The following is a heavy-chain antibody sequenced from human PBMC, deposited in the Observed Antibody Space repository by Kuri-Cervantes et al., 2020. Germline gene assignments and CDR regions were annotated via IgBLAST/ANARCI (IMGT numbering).Heavy chain of an antibody. CDR3: AKRRGPGAAAFDY. Sequence: GGSLRLSCAASGFTFSSYSMNWVRQAPGKGLEWVSYISSSSSTIYYADSVKGRFTISRDNAKNSLYLQMNSLRAEDTAVYYCAKRRGPGAAAFDYWGQGTLVTVSS. D-gene: IGHD6-13*01. V-gene: IGHV3-48*01. J-gene: IGHJ4*02. CDR1: GFTFSSYS. CDR2: ISSSSSTI.